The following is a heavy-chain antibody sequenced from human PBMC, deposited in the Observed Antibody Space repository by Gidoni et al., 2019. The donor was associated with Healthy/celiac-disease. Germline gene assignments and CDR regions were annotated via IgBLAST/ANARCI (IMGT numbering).Heavy chain of an antibody. CDR1: GFTFSSYA. J-gene: IGHJ4*02. CDR3: AREKAAAMIY. D-gene: IGHD6-13*01. V-gene: IGHV3-30-3*01. Sequence: QVQLVESGGGVVQPGRSLRLSCSAPGFTFSSYAMHWVRQAPGKGLEWGAVISYDGSNKYYADSVKGRFTISRDNSKNTLYLQMNSLRAEDTAVYYCAREKAAAMIYWGQGTLVTVSS. CDR2: ISYDGSNK.